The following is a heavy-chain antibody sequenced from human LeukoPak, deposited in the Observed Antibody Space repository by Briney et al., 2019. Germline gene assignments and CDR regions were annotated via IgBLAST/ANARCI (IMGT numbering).Heavy chain of an antibody. J-gene: IGHJ4*02. CDR3: AREYRYYYDSSGYSMFDY. V-gene: IGHV1-69*01. CDR2: IIPIFGTA. Sequence: ASVKVSCKASGGTFSSYAISWVRQAPGQGLEWMGGIIPIFGTANYAQKFQGRVTITADESTSTAYMELSSLRSEDTAVYYCAREYRYYYDSSGYSMFDYWGQGTLVTVSS. CDR1: GGTFSSYA. D-gene: IGHD3-22*01.